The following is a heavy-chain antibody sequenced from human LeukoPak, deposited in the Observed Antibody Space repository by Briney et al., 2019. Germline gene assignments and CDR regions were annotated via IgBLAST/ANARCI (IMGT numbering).Heavy chain of an antibody. V-gene: IGHV4-38-2*02. CDR1: GYSISSGYH. Sequence: SETLSLTCTVSGYSISSGYHWGWIRQPPGKGLEWIGSIYYSGSTYYNPSLKSRVTISVDTSKNQFSLKLSSVTAADTAVYYCARLLPMVRGVTNWFDPWGQGTLVTVSS. J-gene: IGHJ5*02. CDR2: IYYSGST. D-gene: IGHD3-10*01. CDR3: ARLLPMVRGVTNWFDP.